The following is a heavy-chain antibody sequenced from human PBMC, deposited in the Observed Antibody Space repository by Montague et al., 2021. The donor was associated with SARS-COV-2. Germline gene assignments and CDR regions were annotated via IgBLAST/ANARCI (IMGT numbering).Heavy chain of an antibody. Sequence: SETLSLTCTVSGGSISSSSYYWGWIRQPPGKGLEWIGSIYYSGSTYYNPSLKSRVTISVDTSKNQFSLKLSSVTAADTAVYYCARQERIVVVVAAARGWFDPWGQGTLVTVSS. CDR1: GGSISSSSYY. CDR2: IYYSGST. D-gene: IGHD2-15*01. V-gene: IGHV4-39*01. CDR3: ARQERIVVVVAAARGWFDP. J-gene: IGHJ5*02.